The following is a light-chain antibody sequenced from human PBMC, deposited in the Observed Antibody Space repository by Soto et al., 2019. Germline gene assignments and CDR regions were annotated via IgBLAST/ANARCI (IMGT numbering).Light chain of an antibody. Sequence: QSALTQPRSVSGSPGQSVTISCTGTSNDVGRFNYVSWYQQYPGKAPKLMIYDVTKRPSGVPDRFSGSKSGNTASLTISGLQADNVADSSCCSYEANSPYVFGTRTKVTVL. V-gene: IGLV2-11*01. J-gene: IGLJ1*01. CDR1: SNDVGRFNY. CDR2: DVT. CDR3: CSYEANSPYV.